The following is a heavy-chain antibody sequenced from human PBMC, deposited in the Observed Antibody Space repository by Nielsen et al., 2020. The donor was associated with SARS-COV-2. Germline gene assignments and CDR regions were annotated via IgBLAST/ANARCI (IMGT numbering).Heavy chain of an antibody. D-gene: IGHD1-1*01. CDR1: GFTFSSYA. V-gene: IGHV3-23*01. CDR2: ISGSGGST. J-gene: IGHJ6*02. CDR3: AKDQLDGTPYYYYGMDV. Sequence: GGSLRLSCAASGFTFSSYAMSWVRQAPGKGLEWVSAISGSGGSTYYADSVKGRFTISRDNSKNTLYLQMNSLRAEDTAVYYCAKDQLDGTPYYYYGMDVWGQGTTVTVSS.